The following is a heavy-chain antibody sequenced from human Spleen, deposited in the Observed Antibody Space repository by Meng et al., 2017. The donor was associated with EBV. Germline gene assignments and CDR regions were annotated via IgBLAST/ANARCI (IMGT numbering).Heavy chain of an antibody. CDR3: ARDDSYYGSGSVDP. J-gene: IGHJ5*02. V-gene: IGHV3-21*02. CDR1: GFDFSSYS. CDR2: ISSSRDL. D-gene: IGHD3-10*01. Sequence: EVQLVQSGGGLVKPGGSLRLSCAGSGFDFSSYSMNWVRQAPGKGLEWVSCISSSRDLYYADSVKGRFTISRDNAKKSLYLQMNSLRVEDTGVYYCARDDSYYGSGSVDPWGQGTLLTVSS.